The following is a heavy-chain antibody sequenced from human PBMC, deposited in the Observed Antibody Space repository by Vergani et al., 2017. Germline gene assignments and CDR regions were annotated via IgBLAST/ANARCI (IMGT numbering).Heavy chain of an antibody. V-gene: IGHV4-31*03. CDR2: IYYSGST. CDR1: GGSIRSGGYY. Sequence: QVQLQESGPGLVKPSQTLSLTCTVSGGSIRSGGYYWSWIRQHPGKGLEWIGYIYYSGSTYYNPSLKSRVTISVDTSKNQFSLKLSSVTAADTAVYYCAREGVFDSLRPERAFDIWGQGTMVTVSS. J-gene: IGHJ3*02. CDR3: AREGVFDSLRPERAFDI. D-gene: IGHD6-13*01.